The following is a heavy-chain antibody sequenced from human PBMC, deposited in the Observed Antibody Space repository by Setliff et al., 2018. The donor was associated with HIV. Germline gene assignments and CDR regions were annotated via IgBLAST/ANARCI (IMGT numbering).Heavy chain of an antibody. CDR1: GFTFGDYA. V-gene: IGHV3-23*01. Sequence: PGGSLRLSCTASGFTFGDYAMTWVRQAPGKGLEWVSGILGGENDPTYYENSVMGRFIISRDNSKNTLYLHMNSLRVEDSAIYYCVKGQGFCSMTSCALDWFGPWGQGTLVTVSS. CDR2: ILGGENDPT. CDR3: VKGQGFCSMTSCALDWFGP. D-gene: IGHD2-2*01. J-gene: IGHJ5*02.